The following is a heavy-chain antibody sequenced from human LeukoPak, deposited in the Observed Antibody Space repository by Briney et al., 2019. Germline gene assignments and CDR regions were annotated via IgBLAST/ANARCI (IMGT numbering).Heavy chain of an antibody. CDR1: GFTVSSNY. V-gene: IGHV3-66*02. Sequence: GGSLRLSCAASGFTVSSNYMSWVRQAPGKGLEWVSVIYSGGSTYYADSVKGRFTISRDNSKNTLYLQMTSLRAEDTAVYYCAREGYGDPPGYYYYGMDVWGQGTTVTVSS. J-gene: IGHJ6*02. D-gene: IGHD4-17*01. CDR2: IYSGGST. CDR3: AREGYGDPPGYYYYGMDV.